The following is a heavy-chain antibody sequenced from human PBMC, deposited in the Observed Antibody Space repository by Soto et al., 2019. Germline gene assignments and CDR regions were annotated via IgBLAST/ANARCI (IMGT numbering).Heavy chain of an antibody. J-gene: IGHJ5*02. CDR2: IYYSGST. V-gene: IGHV4-59*08. CDR3: ARRYCSSTSCYGDYNWFDP. D-gene: IGHD2-2*01. Sequence: SETLSLTCTVSGCSISSYYWSWIRQPPGKGLEWIGYIYYSGSTNYNPSLQSRVTISVDTSKNQFSLKVSSVTAADTAVYYCARRYCSSTSCYGDYNWFDPWGQGTLVTVSS. CDR1: GCSISSYY.